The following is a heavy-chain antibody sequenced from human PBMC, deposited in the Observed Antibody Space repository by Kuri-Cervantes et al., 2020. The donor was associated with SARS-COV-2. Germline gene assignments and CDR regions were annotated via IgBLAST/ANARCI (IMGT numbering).Heavy chain of an antibody. CDR2: ISSSSSYI. Sequence: GSLRLSCAASGFTFSSYSMNWVRQAPGKGLEWVSSISSSSSYIYYADSVKGRFTISRDNAKNSLFLQMNSLRDDDTAVYYCARDFKQSRGSQWGQGTLVTVSS. CDR3: ARDFKQSRGSQ. J-gene: IGHJ4*02. V-gene: IGHV3-21*01. CDR1: GFTFSSYS. D-gene: IGHD1-26*01.